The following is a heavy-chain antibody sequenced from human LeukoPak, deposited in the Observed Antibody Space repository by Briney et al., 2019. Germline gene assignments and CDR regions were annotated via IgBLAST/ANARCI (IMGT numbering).Heavy chain of an antibody. CDR2: ISGDGGST. CDR1: GFTFADNV. V-gene: IGHV3-43*02. CDR3: AKVGVYSYGYNNWFDP. J-gene: IGHJ5*02. Sequence: GGSLRLSCAASGFTFADNVMHWIRQAPGKGQELVSLISGDGGSTYYADSVKGRFTISRDNSKNSLYLQMNSLRTEDTALYYCAKVGVYSYGYNNWFDPWGQGTLVTVAS. D-gene: IGHD5-18*01.